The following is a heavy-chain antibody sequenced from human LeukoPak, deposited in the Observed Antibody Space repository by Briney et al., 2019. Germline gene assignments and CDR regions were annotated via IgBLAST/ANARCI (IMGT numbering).Heavy chain of an antibody. D-gene: IGHD3-10*01. Sequence: GGSLRLSCAASGSTFSSYAMSWVRQAPGRGLEWVAKIKVDGREKDYLDSVKGRFTISRDNAKNSLYLQMDGLRAEDTAMYYCARDSRGGFDCWGQGTLVTVSS. V-gene: IGHV3-7*01. CDR1: GSTFSSYA. J-gene: IGHJ4*02. CDR3: ARDSRGGFDC. CDR2: IKVDGREK.